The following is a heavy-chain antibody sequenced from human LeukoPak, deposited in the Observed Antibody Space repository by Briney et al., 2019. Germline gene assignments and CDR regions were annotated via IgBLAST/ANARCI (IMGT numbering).Heavy chain of an antibody. D-gene: IGHD2-15*01. CDR3: ARVGYCSGGSCYSYYFDY. CDR2: IIPIFGTA. J-gene: IGHJ4*02. CDR1: GGTFSSYA. Sequence: ASVKVSCKASGGTFSSYAISWVRQAPGQGLEWMGRIIPIFGTANYAQKFQGRVTITTDESTSTAYMELSSPRSEDTAVYYCARVGYCSGGSCYSYYFDYWGQGTLVTVSS. V-gene: IGHV1-69*05.